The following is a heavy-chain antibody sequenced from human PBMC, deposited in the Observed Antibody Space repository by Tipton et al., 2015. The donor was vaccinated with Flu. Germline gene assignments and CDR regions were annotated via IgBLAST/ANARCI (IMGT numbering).Heavy chain of an antibody. Sequence: QLVQSGAEVKKPGESLRISCKASGYSFSIYWIAWVRQMPGQGLEWMGIIYPGDSDTTYSPAFRGQVTISVDKSTTTAYLQWSSLNASDTAMYFCARRSDDGYKNDYWGQGTLVTVSS. CDR2: IYPGDSDT. D-gene: IGHD5-24*01. J-gene: IGHJ4*02. CDR1: GYSFSIYW. V-gene: IGHV5-51*01. CDR3: ARRSDDGYKNDY.